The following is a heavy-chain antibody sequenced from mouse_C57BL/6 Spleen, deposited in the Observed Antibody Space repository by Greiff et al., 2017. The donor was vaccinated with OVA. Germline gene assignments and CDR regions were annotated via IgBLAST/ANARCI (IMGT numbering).Heavy chain of an antibody. CDR2: IWRGGST. Sequence: VKVEESGPGLVQPSQSLSITCTVSGFSLTSYGVHWVRQSPGKGLEWLGVIWRGGSTDYNAAFMSRLSITKDNSKSQVFFKMNSLQADDTAIYYCAKEGATRDYFDYWGQGTTLTVSS. J-gene: IGHJ2*01. CDR1: GFSLTSYG. V-gene: IGHV2-5*01. D-gene: IGHD6-1*01. CDR3: AKEGATRDYFDY.